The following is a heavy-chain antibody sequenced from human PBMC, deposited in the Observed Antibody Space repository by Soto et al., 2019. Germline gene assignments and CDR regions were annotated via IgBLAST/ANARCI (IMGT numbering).Heavy chain of an antibody. Sequence: ASVKVSCKASGGTFSSYAISWVRQAPGQGLEWMGWISAYNGNTNYAQKPQGRVTMTTDTSTSTAYMELRSLRSDDTAVYFCVRVGRQSYYDDFPVYWGQGTLDTVSS. CDR1: GGTFSSYA. D-gene: IGHD3-22*01. J-gene: IGHJ1*01. V-gene: IGHV1-18*01. CDR2: ISAYNGNT. CDR3: VRVGRQSYYDDFPVY.